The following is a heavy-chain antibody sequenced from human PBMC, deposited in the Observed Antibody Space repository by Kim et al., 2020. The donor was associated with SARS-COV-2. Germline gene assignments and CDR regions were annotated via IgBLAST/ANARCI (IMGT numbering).Heavy chain of an antibody. V-gene: IGHV3-64D*06. Sequence: DSVKGRCTISRDNSKNTLYLQMSSLGAEDTAVYYCVKDAVYRLGELSYSFWGQGTLVTVSS. CDR3: VKDAVYRLGELSYSF. J-gene: IGHJ4*02. D-gene: IGHD3-16*02.